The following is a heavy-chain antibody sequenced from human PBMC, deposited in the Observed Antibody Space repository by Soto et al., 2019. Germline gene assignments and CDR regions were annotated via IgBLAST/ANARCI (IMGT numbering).Heavy chain of an antibody. CDR2: IYYSGST. V-gene: IGHV4-31*03. Sequence: SETLSLTCTVSGGSISSGGYYWSWIRQHPGKGLEWIGYIYYSGSTYYNPSLKSRVTISVDTSKNQFSLKLSSVTAADTAVYYCARVKSTHAPLSFDYWGQGTLVTVSS. J-gene: IGHJ4*02. CDR3: ARVKSTHAPLSFDY. CDR1: GGSISSGGYY. D-gene: IGHD2-2*01.